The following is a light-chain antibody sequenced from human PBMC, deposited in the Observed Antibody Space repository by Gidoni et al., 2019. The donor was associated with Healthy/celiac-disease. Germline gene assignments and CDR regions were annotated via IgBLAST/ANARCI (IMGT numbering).Light chain of an antibody. V-gene: IGKV1-9*01. CDR2: AAS. CDR3: QQLNSYPPWT. CDR1: QGISSY. J-gene: IGKJ1*01. Sequence: IQLTQSPSSRSASVGDRVTITCRASQGISSYLAWYQQKQGKAPKLLIYAASTLQSGVPSRFSGSGSGTDFTLTISSLQPEDFATYYCQQLNSYPPWTFGQGTKVEIK.